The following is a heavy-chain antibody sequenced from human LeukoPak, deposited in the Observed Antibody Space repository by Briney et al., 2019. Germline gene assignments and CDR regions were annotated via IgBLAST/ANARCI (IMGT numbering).Heavy chain of an antibody. CDR3: ARAGVISGYDGWGDYYYYYMDV. D-gene: IGHD5-12*01. CDR2: ISSSGSTI. Sequence: GGSLRLSCAASGFTFSSYEMNWVRQAPGKGLEWVSYISSSGSTIYYADSVKGRFTISRDNAKNSLYLQMNSLRAEDTAVYYCARAGVISGYDGWGDYYYYYMDVWGKGTTVTVSS. V-gene: IGHV3-48*03. CDR1: GFTFSSYE. J-gene: IGHJ6*03.